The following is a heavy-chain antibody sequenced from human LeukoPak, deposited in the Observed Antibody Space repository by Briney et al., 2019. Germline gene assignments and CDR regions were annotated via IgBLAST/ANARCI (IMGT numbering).Heavy chain of an antibody. D-gene: IGHD2/OR15-2a*01. CDR3: ARAYYFLTFDY. CDR1: GFTVSSNY. V-gene: IGHV3-53*01. J-gene: IGHJ4*02. CDR2: IYSGGST. Sequence: GGSLRLSCAASGFTVSSNYMSWVRQATGKGLEWVSVIYSGGSTYYADSVKGRFTISRDNSKNTLYLQMNSLRAEDTAVYYCARAYYFLTFDYWGQGTLVTVSS.